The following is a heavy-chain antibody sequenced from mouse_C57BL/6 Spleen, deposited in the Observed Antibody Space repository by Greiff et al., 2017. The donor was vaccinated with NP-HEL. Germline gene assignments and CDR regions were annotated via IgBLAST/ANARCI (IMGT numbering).Heavy chain of an antibody. D-gene: IGHD2-3*01. V-gene: IGHV5-6*01. CDR1: GFTFSSYG. J-gene: IGHJ2*01. CDR2: ISSGGSYT. CDR3: ARDDGYDY. Sequence: EVQLQESGGDLVKPGGSLKLSCAASGFTFSSYGMSWVRQTPDKRLEWVATISSGGSYTYYPDSVKGRFTISRDNAKNTLYLQMSSLKSEDTAMYYCARDDGYDYWGKGTTLTVSS.